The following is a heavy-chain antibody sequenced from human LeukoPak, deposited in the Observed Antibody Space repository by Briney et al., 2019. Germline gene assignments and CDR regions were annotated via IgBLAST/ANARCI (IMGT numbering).Heavy chain of an antibody. CDR3: ARGPSVHYYDSSGEKRRAWRAFDY. CDR1: GGSFSGYY. Sequence: SETLSLTCAVYGGSFSGYYWSWISQPPGKGLEWIGEINHSGSTNYNPSLKSRVTISVDTSKNQFSLKLSSVTAADTAVYYCARGPSVHYYDSSGEKRRAWRAFDYWGQGTLVTVSS. J-gene: IGHJ4*02. V-gene: IGHV4-34*01. D-gene: IGHD3-22*01. CDR2: INHSGST.